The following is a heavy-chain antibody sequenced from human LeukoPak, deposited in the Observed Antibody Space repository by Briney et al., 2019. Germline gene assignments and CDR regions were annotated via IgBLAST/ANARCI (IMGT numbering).Heavy chain of an antibody. D-gene: IGHD1-1*01. CDR1: GFTFSSYG. J-gene: IGHJ4*02. CDR2: IWYDGSNK. CDR3: ARGWNTSTFDY. Sequence: GGSLRLSCAASGFTFSSYGMHWVRQAPGKGLEWVAVIWYDGSNKYYADSVKGQFTISRDNSKNTLYLQMNSLRAEDTAVYYCARGWNTSTFDYWGQGTLVTVSS. V-gene: IGHV3-33*01.